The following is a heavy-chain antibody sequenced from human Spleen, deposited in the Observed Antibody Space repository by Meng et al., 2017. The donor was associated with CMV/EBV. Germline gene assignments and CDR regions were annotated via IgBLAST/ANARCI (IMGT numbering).Heavy chain of an antibody. V-gene: IGHV4-61*01. CDR1: GGSVSSVSYY. CDR2: IYYSGST. D-gene: IGHD1-26*01. Sequence: SETLSLTCTVSGGSVSSVSYYWSWLRQPPGKGLEWIGDIYYSGSTNYNPSLKSRVTISVDTSKNQFSLKLSSVTAADTAVYYCARGLGGSYGWFDPWGQGTLVTVSS. CDR3: ARGLGGSYGWFDP. J-gene: IGHJ5*02.